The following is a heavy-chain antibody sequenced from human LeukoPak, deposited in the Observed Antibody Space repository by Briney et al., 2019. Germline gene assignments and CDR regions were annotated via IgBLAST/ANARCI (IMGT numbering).Heavy chain of an antibody. CDR3: ARHRSYTVGAYYFDY. CDR2: IYTTGST. Sequence: PSQTLSLTCSVSGDSLSSGSYYWSWIRQPAGKGLEWIGRIYTTGSTNYNPSLKSRVTIYVDTSENQFSLRLSSVTAADTAVYYCARHRSYTVGAYYFDYWGQGTLVTVSS. D-gene: IGHD6-6*01. J-gene: IGHJ4*02. CDR1: GDSLSSGSYY. V-gene: IGHV4-61*02.